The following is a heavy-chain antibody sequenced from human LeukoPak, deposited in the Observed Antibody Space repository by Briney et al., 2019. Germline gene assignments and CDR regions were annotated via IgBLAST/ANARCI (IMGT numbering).Heavy chain of an antibody. J-gene: IGHJ5*02. CDR2: IYTSGST. V-gene: IGHV4-4*07. Sequence: SETLSLTCTVSGGSISSYYWSWIRQPAGKGLEWIGRIYTSGSTNYNPSLKSRVTLSVDTSKNQFSLKLSSVTAADTAVYYCARLCSGGSCYGWFDPWGQGTLVTVSS. D-gene: IGHD2-15*01. CDR3: ARLCSGGSCYGWFDP. CDR1: GGSISSYY.